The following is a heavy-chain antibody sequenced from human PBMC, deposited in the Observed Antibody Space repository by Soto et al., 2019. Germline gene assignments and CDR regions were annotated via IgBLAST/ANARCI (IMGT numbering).Heavy chain of an antibody. CDR3: VRDSAPPYSSGWAFDY. CDR2: ISSRSTSK. V-gene: IGHV3-48*02. CDR1: GVTFSNYN. D-gene: IGHD6-19*01. Sequence: GGSLRLSCAASGVTFSNYNMNWARQAPGKGLEWVSYISSRSTSKYYADSVKGRFTVSRDNAKNSLYLQMDSLRDEDTAVYYCVRDSAPPYSSGWAFDYWGQGTLVTVSS. J-gene: IGHJ4*02.